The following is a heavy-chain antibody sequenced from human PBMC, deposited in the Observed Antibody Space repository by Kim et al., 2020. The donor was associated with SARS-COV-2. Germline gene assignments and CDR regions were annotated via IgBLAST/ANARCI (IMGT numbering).Heavy chain of an antibody. CDR3: AAHMVWGVKVDV. V-gene: IGHV4-30-2*01. D-gene: IGHD3-10*01. J-gene: IGHJ6*02. CDR2: IYHSGST. Sequence: SETLSLTCAVSGGSISSGGYSWSWIRQQPGKGLEWIGYIYHSGSTYYNPSLKSRVTISVDRSKNQFSLKLSSVTAADTAVYYCAAHMVWGVKVDVWGQGTTVTVSS. CDR1: GGSISSGGYS.